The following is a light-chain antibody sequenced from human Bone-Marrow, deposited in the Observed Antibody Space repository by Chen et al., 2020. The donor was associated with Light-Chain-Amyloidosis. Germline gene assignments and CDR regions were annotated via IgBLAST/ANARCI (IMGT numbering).Light chain of an antibody. J-gene: IGLJ3*02. V-gene: IGLV3-21*02. CDR2: DDS. CDR1: NIGSTS. CDR3: QVWDRGSDRPV. Sequence: SYVLTQPSSVSVAPGQTATIACGGNNIGSTSVHWYQQTPGQAPLLVVYDDSDRPSGIPARLSGSDSGNTATLTSIRVEAGDEADYCCQVWDRGSDRPVFGGGTKLTVL.